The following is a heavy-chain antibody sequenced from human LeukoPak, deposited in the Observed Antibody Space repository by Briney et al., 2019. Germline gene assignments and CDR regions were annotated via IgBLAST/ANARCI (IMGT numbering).Heavy chain of an antibody. J-gene: IGHJ4*02. CDR3: ASPGITTFDY. Sequence: SETLSLTCTVSGGSISGNSFYWGWVRQPPGKGLEWIGNIYYTGITYYNPPLKSRVTISVDTSKNQFSLKLNSVTAADTAVYYCASPGITTFDYWGQGTLVTVSS. CDR2: IYYTGIT. D-gene: IGHD3-22*01. CDR1: GGSISGNSFY. V-gene: IGHV4-39*01.